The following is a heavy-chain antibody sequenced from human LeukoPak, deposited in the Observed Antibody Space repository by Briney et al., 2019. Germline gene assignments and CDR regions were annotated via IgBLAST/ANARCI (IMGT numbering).Heavy chain of an antibody. V-gene: IGHV3-21*01. Sequence: GGSLRLSCAASGFTFSSYSMNWVRQAPGKGLEGVSSISSSSSYIYYADSVKGRFTISRDNAKNSLYLQMNSLRAEETAGYYCARVGQWLVASSYYYYGMDVWGQGTTVTVSS. CDR2: ISSSSSYI. CDR3: ARVGQWLVASSYYYYGMDV. D-gene: IGHD6-19*01. CDR1: GFTFSSYS. J-gene: IGHJ6*02.